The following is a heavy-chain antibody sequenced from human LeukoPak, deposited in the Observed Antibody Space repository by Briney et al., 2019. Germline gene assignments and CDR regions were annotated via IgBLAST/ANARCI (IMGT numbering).Heavy chain of an antibody. CDR2: IKQDGSEK. CDR3: AKDRSPDYYDSSGYYWFPDY. D-gene: IGHD3-22*01. CDR1: GFTFSSYW. J-gene: IGHJ4*02. Sequence: GGSLRLSCAASGFTFSSYWMSWVRQAPGKGLEWVANIKQDGSEKYYVDSVKGRFTISRDNSKNTLYLQMNSLRAEDTAVYYCAKDRSPDYYDSSGYYWFPDYWGQGTLVTVSS. V-gene: IGHV3-7*03.